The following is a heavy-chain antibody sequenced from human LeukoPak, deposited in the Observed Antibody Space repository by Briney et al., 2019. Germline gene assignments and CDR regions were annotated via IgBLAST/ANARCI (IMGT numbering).Heavy chain of an antibody. CDR1: GFTFSSYA. CDR3: AKRAPIMITFRPPDAFDI. V-gene: IGHV3-23*01. D-gene: IGHD3-16*01. CDR2: ISGSGGST. Sequence: GASLRLSCAASGFTFSSYAMSWVRQAPGKVLERVSAISGSGGSTYYADSVKGRFTISRDNSKTTLYLQMNSQRAEYTAVYYCAKRAPIMITFRPPDAFDIWGQGTMVTVSS. J-gene: IGHJ3*02.